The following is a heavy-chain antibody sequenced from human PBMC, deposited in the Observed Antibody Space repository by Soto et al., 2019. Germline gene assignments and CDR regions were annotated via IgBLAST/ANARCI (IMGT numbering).Heavy chain of an antibody. J-gene: IGHJ4*02. V-gene: IGHV4-34*01. D-gene: IGHD4-17*01. CDR3: ARDADYGLIY. Sequence: PSETLSLTCAIYGGSFSGYYWSWIRQPPGKGLEWIGEINHSGSTNYNPSLKSRVTISVDTSKNQFSLRLSSVTAADTAVYFCARDADYGLIYWGQGALVTVSS. CDR1: GGSFSGYY. CDR2: INHSGST.